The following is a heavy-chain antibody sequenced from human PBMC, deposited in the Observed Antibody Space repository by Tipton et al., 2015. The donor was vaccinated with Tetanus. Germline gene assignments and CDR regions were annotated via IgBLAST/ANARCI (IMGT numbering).Heavy chain of an antibody. CDR2: IYYSGST. J-gene: IGHJ5*02. D-gene: IGHD6-13*01. CDR3: ARGRRYSSSWYGWFDP. Sequence: TLSLTCTVSGGSISSSSYYWGWIRQPPGKGLEWIGSIYYSGSTYYNPSLKSRVTISVDTSKNQFSLKLSSVTAADTAVYYCARGRRYSSSWYGWFDPWGQGTLVTVSS. V-gene: IGHV4-39*01. CDR1: GGSISSSSYY.